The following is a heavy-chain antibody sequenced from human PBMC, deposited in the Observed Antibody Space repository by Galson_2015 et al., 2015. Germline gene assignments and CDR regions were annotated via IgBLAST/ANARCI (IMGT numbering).Heavy chain of an antibody. V-gene: IGHV3-30*03. Sequence: SLRLSCAASGFTFSSYGMHWVRQAPGKGLEWLAVISYDGSNTYYADSVKGRFTISRDNSKNQFSLKISSVTAADMAVYYCASHANVVVGMRHFWGRGTPVIVSS. CDR3: ASHANVVVGMRHF. D-gene: IGHD3-22*01. CDR1: GFTFSSYG. J-gene: IGHJ4*01. CDR2: ISYDGSNT.